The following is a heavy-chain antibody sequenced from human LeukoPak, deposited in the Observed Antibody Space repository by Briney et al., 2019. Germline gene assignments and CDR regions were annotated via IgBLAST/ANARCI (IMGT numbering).Heavy chain of an antibody. D-gene: IGHD3-22*01. V-gene: IGHV5-51*01. J-gene: IGHJ4*02. CDR1: GYSFTSYW. CDR2: IYPGDSDT. Sequence: GESLKISCKGSGYSFTSYWIGWVRQMPGNGLEWMGIIYPGDSDTRYSPSFQGQVTISADKSISTAYLQWSSLKASDTAMYYCARLLYYYDSSGYYPGGFDYWGQGTLVTVSS. CDR3: ARLLYYYDSSGYYPGGFDY.